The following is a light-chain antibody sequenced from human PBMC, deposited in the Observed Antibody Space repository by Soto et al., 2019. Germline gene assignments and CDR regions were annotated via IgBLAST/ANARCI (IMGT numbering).Light chain of an antibody. CDR1: SSNIGSYT. J-gene: IGLJ2*01. CDR3: AAWDDSLGGLI. CDR2: SNN. Sequence: QAVLTQPPSASATPGQTVTIFCSGASSNIGSYTVNWYQQLPGTAPKLLIFSNNQRPSGVPDRFSGSRSGTSASLYITGLQSEDEADFYCAAWDDSLGGLIFGGGTKLTVL. V-gene: IGLV1-44*01.